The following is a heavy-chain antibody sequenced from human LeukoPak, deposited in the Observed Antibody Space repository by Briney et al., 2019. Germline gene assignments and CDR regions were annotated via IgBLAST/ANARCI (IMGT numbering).Heavy chain of an antibody. V-gene: IGHV1-2*02. Sequence: ASVKVSCKASGYTFTGYYMHWVRQAPGQGLEWMGWINPNSGGTNYAQKFQGRVTMTRDTSISTAYMELSRLRSDDTAVYYCARRYYGSGSYYNVGYYYYYMDVWGKGTTVTVSS. D-gene: IGHD3-10*01. J-gene: IGHJ6*03. CDR2: INPNSGGT. CDR3: ARRYYGSGSYYNVGYYYYYMDV. CDR1: GYTFTGYY.